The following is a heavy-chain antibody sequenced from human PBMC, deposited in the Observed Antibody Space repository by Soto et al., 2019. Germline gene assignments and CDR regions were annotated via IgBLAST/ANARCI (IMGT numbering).Heavy chain of an antibody. CDR2: IHCDGSST. D-gene: IGHD2-21*02. CDR3: ARGDRGAFDL. V-gene: IGHV3-74*01. CDR1: GFTFSYYW. Sequence: GGSLRLSCAASGFTFSYYWMHWVRQAPGQGLVWVSRIHCDGSSTTYADSVKGRFTFSRDNAKNTLYLQMNSLRAEDTAVNYCARGDRGAFDLWGQGTMVT. J-gene: IGHJ3*01.